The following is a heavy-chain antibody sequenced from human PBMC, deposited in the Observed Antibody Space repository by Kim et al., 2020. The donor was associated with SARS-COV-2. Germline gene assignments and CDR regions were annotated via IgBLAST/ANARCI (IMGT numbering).Heavy chain of an antibody. V-gene: IGHV3-30*02. D-gene: IGHD1-26*01. CDR3: AKGGGGDPGAY. J-gene: IGHJ4*02. Sequence: YYADSVKGRFTISRDNSKNTLYLQMNSLRAEDTAVYYCAKGGGGDPGAYWGQGTLVTVSS.